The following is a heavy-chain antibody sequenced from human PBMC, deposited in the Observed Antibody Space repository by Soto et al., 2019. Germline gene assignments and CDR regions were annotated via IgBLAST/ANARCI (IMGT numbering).Heavy chain of an antibody. D-gene: IGHD3-16*01. V-gene: IGHV3-66*01. CDR1: GFSVSTKY. CDR3: ARDPWAEDY. Sequence: GGSLRLSCAASGFSVSTKYMSWVRQAPGKGLEWVSVIYSGGSTFYADSVRGRFTISRDNSKSTVNLQMNSLRAEDTAVYYCARDPWAEDYWGQGTLVTVSS. CDR2: IYSGGST. J-gene: IGHJ4*02.